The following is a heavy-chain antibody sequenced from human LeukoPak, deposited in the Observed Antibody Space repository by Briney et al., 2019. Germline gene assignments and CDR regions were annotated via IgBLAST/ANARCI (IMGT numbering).Heavy chain of an antibody. V-gene: IGHV3-9*01. D-gene: IGHD3-10*01. CDR2: ISRNSGSI. Sequence: PGGSLRLSCAASGFTFDDYAMHWVRQAPGKGLEWVSGISRNSGSIGYADSVKGRFTISRDNAKNSLYLQMNSLRAEDTALYYCAKGPLWFGELLHHWGQGTLVTVSS. J-gene: IGHJ4*02. CDR1: GFTFDDYA. CDR3: AKGPLWFGELLHH.